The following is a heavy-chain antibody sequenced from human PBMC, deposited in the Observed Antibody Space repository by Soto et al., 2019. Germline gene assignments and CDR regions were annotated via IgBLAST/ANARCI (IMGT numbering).Heavy chain of an antibody. V-gene: IGHV4-59*01. J-gene: IGHJ6*02. CDR1: GGSISSYY. CDR2: IYYSGST. D-gene: IGHD2-2*01. Sequence: QVQLQESGPGLVKPSETLSLTCTVSGGSISSYYWSWIRQPPGKGLEWIGYIYYSGSTNYNPSLKSRVTISXXTXKXXFSLKLSSVTAADTAVYYCARAPIVVVPGYYGMDVWGQGTTVTVSS. CDR3: ARAPIVVVPGYYGMDV.